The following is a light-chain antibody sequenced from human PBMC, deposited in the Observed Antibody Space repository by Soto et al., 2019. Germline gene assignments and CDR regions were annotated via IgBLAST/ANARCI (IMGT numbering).Light chain of an antibody. Sequence: EIVMTQSPATLLVSLGERATVSCRASQSVSSNLAWYQQKPGQAPRLLIYGASTRATGIPARFSGSGSGTEFTLTISSLQSEDFAVYYRQQYNNWPYTFGQGTKLEIK. CDR2: GAS. J-gene: IGKJ2*01. CDR1: QSVSSN. CDR3: QQYNNWPYT. V-gene: IGKV3-15*01.